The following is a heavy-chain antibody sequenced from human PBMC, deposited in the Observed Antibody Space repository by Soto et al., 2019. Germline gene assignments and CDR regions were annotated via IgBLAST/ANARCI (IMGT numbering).Heavy chain of an antibody. CDR2: IDWDDDK. J-gene: IGHJ4*02. CDR3: ARIRLDSSGWDYYFDY. D-gene: IGHD6-19*01. V-gene: IGHV2-70*01. CDR1: GFSLSTSGMC. Sequence: GSGPTLVNPTQTLTLTCTFSGFSLSTSGMCVSWIRQPPGKALEWLALIDWDDDKYYSTSLKTRLTISKDTSKNQVVLTMTNMDPVDTATYYCARIRLDSSGWDYYFDYWGQGTLVTVSS.